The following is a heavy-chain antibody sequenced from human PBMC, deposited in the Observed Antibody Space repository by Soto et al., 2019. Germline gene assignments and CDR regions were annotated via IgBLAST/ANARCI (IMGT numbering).Heavy chain of an antibody. V-gene: IGHV3-74*01. CDR2: LNSDGSST. D-gene: IGHD3-9*01. CDR1: GFTFSNYW. Sequence: GGSLRLSCAASGFTFSNYWMHWVRQAPGKGLAWVSRLNSDGSSTSYADAVKGRFTISRDNTKNTLSLQMDSLRTEDSAVYYCARASGYDILTGYWLGYFDYWGRGTLVTVSS. CDR3: ARASGYDILTGYWLGYFDY. J-gene: IGHJ4*02.